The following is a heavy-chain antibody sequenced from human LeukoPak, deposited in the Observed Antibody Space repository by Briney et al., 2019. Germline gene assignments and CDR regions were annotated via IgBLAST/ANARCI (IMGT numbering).Heavy chain of an antibody. D-gene: IGHD3-22*01. CDR3: ARGDYYDSSGYHDY. CDR2: IYYSGST. J-gene: IGHJ4*02. CDR1: GGSISSYY. Sequence: SETLSLTCTVSGGSISSYYWSWIRQPPGKGLEWIGYIYYSGSTNYNPSLKSRVTISVDTSKNQFSLKLSSVTAADTAVYYRARGDYYDSSGYHDYWGQGTLVTVSS. V-gene: IGHV4-59*01.